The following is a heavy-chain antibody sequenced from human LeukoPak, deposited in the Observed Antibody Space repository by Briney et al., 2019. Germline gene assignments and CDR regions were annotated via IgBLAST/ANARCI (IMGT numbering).Heavy chain of an antibody. CDR2: IYSGGST. J-gene: IGHJ4*02. V-gene: IGHV3-66*01. CDR1: GFTVSRNY. D-gene: IGHD3-9*01. Sequence: QTGGSLRLSCAASGFTVSRNYMNWVRQAPGKGLEWVSVIYSGGSTYYADSVKGRFTISRDDSKKTVYLQMNSLRAEDTAVCYCARESDILTGYPFDYWGQGTLVTVSS. CDR3: ARESDILTGYPFDY.